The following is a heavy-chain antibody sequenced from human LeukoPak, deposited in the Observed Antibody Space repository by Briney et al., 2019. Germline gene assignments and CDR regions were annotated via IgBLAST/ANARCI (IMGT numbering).Heavy chain of an antibody. D-gene: IGHD3-10*01. CDR3: AREFRGFPDF. Sequence: GGSLRLSCAASGFTFSSYEMNWVRQAPGKGLEWVSYISSSGTTIYYADSVKGRFTIARDNAKNSLYLQMNSLRVEDTAIYYCAREFRGFPDFWGQGTLVTVSS. CDR2: ISSSGTTI. J-gene: IGHJ4*02. V-gene: IGHV3-48*03. CDR1: GFTFSSYE.